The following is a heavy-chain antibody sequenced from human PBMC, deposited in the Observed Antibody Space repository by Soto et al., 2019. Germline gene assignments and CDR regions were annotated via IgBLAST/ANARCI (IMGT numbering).Heavy chain of an antibody. CDR2: IRSKAYGGTT. CDR3: CLTMVRGVTNWFDP. D-gene: IGHD3-10*01. CDR1: GFTVGDYA. J-gene: IGHJ5*02. V-gene: IGHV3-49*04. Sequence: SLRLSSAASGFTVGDYAMSWVCQAPGKGLEWVGFIRSKAYGGTTEYAASVKGRFTISRDDSKSIAYLQMNSLKTEDTAVYYCCLTMVRGVTNWFDPWGQGTLVTVSS.